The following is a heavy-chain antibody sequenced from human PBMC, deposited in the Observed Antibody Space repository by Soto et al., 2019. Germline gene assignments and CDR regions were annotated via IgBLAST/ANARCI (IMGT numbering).Heavy chain of an antibody. D-gene: IGHD4-17*01. J-gene: IGHJ3*02. CDR3: AKDQSGDYNAFDI. CDR1: GFTFSRNS. CDR2: ISGSGSST. Sequence: GGSLRLSCAVAGFTFSRNSMTWVRQAPGKGLEWVSAISGSGSSTYYADSVKGRFTISRDNAKNTLYLQMNSLRAEDTAVYYCAKDQSGDYNAFDIWGQGTMVTVSS. V-gene: IGHV3-23*01.